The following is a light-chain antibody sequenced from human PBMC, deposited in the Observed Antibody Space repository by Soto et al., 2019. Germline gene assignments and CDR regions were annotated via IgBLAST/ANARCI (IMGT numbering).Light chain of an antibody. CDR1: QSVSTN. CDR2: GAS. J-gene: IGKJ1*01. Sequence: EIVMTPSPSTLLVSPGETATPPCRASQSVSTNLAWYQQKPGQAPRLLIYGASNRATGIPDRFSGSGSGTDFTLTISRLEPEDFAVYYCQQYGRSGTFGQGTKVDIK. V-gene: IGKV3-20*01. CDR3: QQYGRSGT.